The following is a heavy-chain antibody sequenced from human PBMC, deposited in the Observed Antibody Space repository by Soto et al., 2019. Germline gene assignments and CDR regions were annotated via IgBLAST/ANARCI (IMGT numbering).Heavy chain of an antibody. CDR3: ARPLWRDDYNWGYFDL. CDR1: GFTFSSYA. D-gene: IGHD4-4*01. J-gene: IGHJ2*01. V-gene: IGHV3-30-3*01. CDR2: ISYDGSNK. Sequence: QVQLVESGGGVVQPGRSLRLSCAASGFTFSSYAMHWVRQAPGKGLEWVAVISYDGSNKYHTDSVKGRLTISRDNSKNTLYLQMNSLRAEDTAVYYCARPLWRDDYNWGYFDLWGRGTLVTVSS.